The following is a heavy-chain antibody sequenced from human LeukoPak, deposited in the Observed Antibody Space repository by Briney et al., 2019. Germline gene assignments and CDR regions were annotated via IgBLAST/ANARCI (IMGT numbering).Heavy chain of an antibody. CDR2: ISGSGGST. Sequence: GGSLRLSCAASGFTFSDEYMSWIRRAPGKGLEWVSAISGSGGSTYYADSVKGRFTISRDNSKNTLYLQMNSLRAEDTAVYYCAKEGGDSSGGQGTLVTVSS. CDR1: GFTFSDEY. CDR3: AKEGGDSS. V-gene: IGHV3-23*01. J-gene: IGHJ4*02. D-gene: IGHD3-22*01.